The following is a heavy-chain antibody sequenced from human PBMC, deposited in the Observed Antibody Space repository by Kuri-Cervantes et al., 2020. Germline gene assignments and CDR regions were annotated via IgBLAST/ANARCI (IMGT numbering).Heavy chain of an antibody. J-gene: IGHJ4*02. V-gene: IGHV3-21*01. D-gene: IGHD6-13*01. CDR3: ARDHSRTWFLHFDY. Sequence: GGSLRLSCAASGFTFSSYWMHWVRQAPGKGLEWVSSISSSSSYIYYADSVKGRFTTSRDNAKNSLYLQMNSLRAEDTAVYYCARDHSRTWFLHFDYWGQGTLVTVSS. CDR2: ISSSSSYI. CDR1: GFTFSSYW.